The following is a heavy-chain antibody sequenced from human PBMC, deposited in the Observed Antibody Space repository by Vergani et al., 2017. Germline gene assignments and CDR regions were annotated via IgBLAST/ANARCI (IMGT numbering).Heavy chain of an antibody. CDR3: AKDRYCSSTSCYTPEGEGY. D-gene: IGHD2-2*02. V-gene: IGHV3-23*04. CDR2: ISGSGGST. J-gene: IGHJ4*02. Sequence: EVDLVESGGGLVQPGGSLRLSCAASGFTFSSYAMSWVRQAPGKGLEWVSAISGSGGSTYYADSVKGRFTISRDNSKNTLYLQMNSLRAEDTAVYYCAKDRYCSSTSCYTPEGEGYWGQGTLVTVSS. CDR1: GFTFSSYA.